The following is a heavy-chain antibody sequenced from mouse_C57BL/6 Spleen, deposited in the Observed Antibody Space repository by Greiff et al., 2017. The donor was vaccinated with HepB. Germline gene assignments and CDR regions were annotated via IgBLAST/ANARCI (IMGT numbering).Heavy chain of an antibody. J-gene: IGHJ2*01. CDR1: GYTFTSYT. V-gene: IGHV1-4*01. CDR3: AYSDYLYYFDY. Sequence: QVQLQQPGAELVRPGASVKMSCKASGYTFTSYTMHWVKQRPGQGLEWIGYINPSSGYTKYNQKFKDKATLTADKSSSTAYMQLSSLTSEDSAVYYCAYSDYLYYFDYWGQGTTLTVSS. CDR2: INPSSGYT. D-gene: IGHD2-13*01.